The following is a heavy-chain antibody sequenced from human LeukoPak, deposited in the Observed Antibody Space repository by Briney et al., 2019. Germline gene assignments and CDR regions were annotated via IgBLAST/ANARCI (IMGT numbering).Heavy chain of an antibody. J-gene: IGHJ5*01. V-gene: IGHV3-74*01. Sequence: GGSLRLSCAASGFTFSSYWMHWVRQAPGKGLVWVSRIKGDGRHTIYADSVKGRFTISRDNAKNTLYLQMKSLRAEDTAVYYCVRDWDHYDFDSWGQGTPVTVSS. CDR1: GFTFSSYW. CDR3: VRDWDHYDFDS. D-gene: IGHD3-16*01. CDR2: IKGDGRHT.